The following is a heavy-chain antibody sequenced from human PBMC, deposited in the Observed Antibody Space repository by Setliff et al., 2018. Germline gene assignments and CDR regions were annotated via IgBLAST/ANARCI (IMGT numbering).Heavy chain of an antibody. CDR3: AREGRWDYNYPIY. V-gene: IGHV4-39*01. Sequence: SETLSLTCSVSDDSFYSDYYFWGWIRQPPGEGLEWIATISSSGATNYNSSLKSRVTLSRDVAKRQFALNLRSVTAVDTAVYYCAREGRWDYNYPIYWGQGILVTVSS. J-gene: IGHJ4*02. CDR2: ISSSGAT. D-gene: IGHD5-12*01. CDR1: DDSFYSDYYF.